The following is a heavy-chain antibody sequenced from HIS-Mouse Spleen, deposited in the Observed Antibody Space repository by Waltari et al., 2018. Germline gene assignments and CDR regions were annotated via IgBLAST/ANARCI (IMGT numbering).Heavy chain of an antibody. D-gene: IGHD6-13*01. CDR1: VGSISSSISY. CDR2: IYYSGST. Sequence: QLQLQESGPGVVKPSETLSLTCTVSVGSISSSISYWGWIRQPPGKGLEWIGSIYYSGSTYYNPSLKSRVTISVDTSKNQFSLKLSSVTAADTAVYYCAREIPYSSSWYDWYFDLWGRGTLVTVSS. J-gene: IGHJ2*01. V-gene: IGHV4-39*07. CDR3: AREIPYSSSWYDWYFDL.